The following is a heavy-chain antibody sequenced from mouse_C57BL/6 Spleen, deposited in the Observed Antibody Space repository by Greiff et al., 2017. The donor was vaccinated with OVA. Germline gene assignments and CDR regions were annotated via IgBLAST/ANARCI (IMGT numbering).Heavy chain of an antibody. V-gene: IGHV1-55*01. D-gene: IGHD2-1*01. CDR1: GYTFTSYW. J-gene: IGHJ4*01. CDR2: IYPGSGST. CDR3: AREGIYYGNLYAMDY. Sequence: QVHVKQPGAELVKPGASVKMSCKASGYTFTSYWITWVKQRPGQGLEWIGDIYPGSGSTNYNEKFKSKATLTVDTSSSTAYMQLSSLTSEDSAVYYCAREGIYYGNLYAMDYWGQGTSVTVSS.